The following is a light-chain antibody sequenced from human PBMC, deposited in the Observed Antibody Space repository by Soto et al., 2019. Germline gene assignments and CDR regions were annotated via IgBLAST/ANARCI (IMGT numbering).Light chain of an antibody. Sequence: QSVLTQPASVSGSPGQSITVSCIGTSSDVGDYNYVSWYQQHPDKAPKPMIYDVSNRPSGVSNRFSGSKSGNTASLTISGLQAEDEAYYYFSSYANRNTQVFGGGTKVTVL. CDR1: SSDVGDYNY. CDR2: DVS. V-gene: IGLV2-14*01. CDR3: SSYANRNTQV. J-gene: IGLJ2*01.